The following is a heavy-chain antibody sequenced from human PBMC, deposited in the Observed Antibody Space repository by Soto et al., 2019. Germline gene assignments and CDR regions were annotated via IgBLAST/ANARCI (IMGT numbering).Heavy chain of an antibody. CDR3: ARGSSNWAYYFDF. CDR2: ITSSGTTV. Sequence: GGSLRLSCAASGFTFSSYSLNWVRQAPGKGLEWVSYITSSGTTVYYADSVRGRLTISRDNAKNSLYLQMNSLRDDDTAVYYCARGSSNWAYYFDFWGQGTLVTVSS. CDR1: GFTFSSYS. D-gene: IGHD6-13*01. J-gene: IGHJ4*02. V-gene: IGHV3-48*02.